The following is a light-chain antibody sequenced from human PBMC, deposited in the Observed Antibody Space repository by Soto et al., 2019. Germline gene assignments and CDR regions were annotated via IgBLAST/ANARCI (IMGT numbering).Light chain of an antibody. CDR2: GAS. V-gene: IGKV3-20*01. Sequence: EIVLTQSPGTLSLSPGERATLSCRASQSVSTNYLAWYQRKPGQAPRLLIYGASSRATDIPNRFSGSGSETDFTLTITRLKAEDFAVYYCQQYGSSPPTFGQGTKVEIK. CDR3: QQYGSSPPT. J-gene: IGKJ1*01. CDR1: QSVSTNY.